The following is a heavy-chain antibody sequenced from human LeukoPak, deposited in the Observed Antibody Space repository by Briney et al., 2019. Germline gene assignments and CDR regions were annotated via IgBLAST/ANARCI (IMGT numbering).Heavy chain of an antibody. V-gene: IGHV5-51*01. D-gene: IGHD3-3*01. Sequence: GESLRISCKGSGYSFTTYWIGWVRQMPGKGLEWVGIIYPGDSDTRSSPSFQGQVTLSADNSISTAYLQWSSLKASDTAMYYCARGRFPNWFDPWGQGTLVTVSS. CDR1: GYSFTTYW. CDR3: ARGRFPNWFDP. CDR2: IYPGDSDT. J-gene: IGHJ5*02.